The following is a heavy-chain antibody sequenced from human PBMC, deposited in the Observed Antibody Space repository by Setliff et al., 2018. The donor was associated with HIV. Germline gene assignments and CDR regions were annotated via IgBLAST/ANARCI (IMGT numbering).Heavy chain of an antibody. V-gene: IGHV4-34*01. Sequence: SETLSLTCAVSGVSFSGDYWSWVRQPPGKGLEWIAEVHPRGSINYNSSLKSRVAISVDTSNNQFSLTMTSVTAADTAVYYCAREGGTGRSSWYGAYWYDPWGQGTLVTVSS. J-gene: IGHJ5*02. CDR2: VHPRGSI. CDR3: AREGGTGRSSWYGAYWYDP. CDR1: GVSFSGDY. D-gene: IGHD6-13*01.